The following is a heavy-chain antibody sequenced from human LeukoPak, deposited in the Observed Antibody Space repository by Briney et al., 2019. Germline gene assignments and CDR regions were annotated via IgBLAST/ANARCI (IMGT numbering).Heavy chain of an antibody. CDR1: GYTFTSYY. CDR3: ARDLGDTYYYDSSGYHAADY. Sequence: ASVKVSCKASGYTFTSYYMYWVRQAPEQGLEWMGWINPNSGGTNYAQKFQGRVTMTRDTSISTAYMELSRLRSDDTAVYYCARDLGDTYYYDSSGYHAADYWGQGTLVTVSS. J-gene: IGHJ4*02. D-gene: IGHD3-22*01. V-gene: IGHV1-2*02. CDR2: INPNSGGT.